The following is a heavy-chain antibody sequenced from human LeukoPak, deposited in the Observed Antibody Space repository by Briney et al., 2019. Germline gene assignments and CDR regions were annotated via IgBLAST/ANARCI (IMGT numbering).Heavy chain of an antibody. J-gene: IGHJ5*02. CDR1: GGSISSSSYY. Sequence: PSETLSLTCTVSGGSISSSSYYWGWIRQPPGKGLEWIGSIYYSGSTYYNPSLKSRVTISVDTSKNQFSLKLSSVTAADTAVYYCARGHSIAAAGTLGPSDPSKNWFDPWGQGTLVTVSS. CDR2: IYYSGST. V-gene: IGHV4-39*07. CDR3: ARGHSIAAAGTLGPSDPSKNWFDP. D-gene: IGHD6-13*01.